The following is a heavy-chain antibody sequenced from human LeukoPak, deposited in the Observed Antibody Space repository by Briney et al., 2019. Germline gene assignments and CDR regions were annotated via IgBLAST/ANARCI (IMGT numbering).Heavy chain of an antibody. Sequence: GGSLRLSRAASVLTLSRYVLNWVRPAPRKGRAWVSDISSSCNTIYYAHTVKGGFTLSRENDKHALYLQRNSLRAESRPVCFFARNQSQRMAAAGMDYWGQGTLVTASS. V-gene: IGHV3-48*03. D-gene: IGHD6-13*01. CDR1: VLTLSRYV. CDR2: ISSSCNTI. CDR3: ARNQSQRMAAAGMDY. J-gene: IGHJ4*02.